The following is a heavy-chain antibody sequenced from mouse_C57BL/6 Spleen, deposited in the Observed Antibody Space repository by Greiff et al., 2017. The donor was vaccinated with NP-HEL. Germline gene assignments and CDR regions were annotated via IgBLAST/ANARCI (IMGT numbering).Heavy chain of an antibody. CDR3: ARSRGRDWYFDV. Sequence: VQLQQSGPELVKPGASVKISCKASGYTFTDYYMNWVKQSHGKSLEWIGDINPNNGGTSYNQKFKGKATLTVDKSSSTAYMELRSLTSEDSAVYYCARSRGRDWYFDVWGTGTTVTVSS. V-gene: IGHV1-26*01. CDR2: INPNNGGT. CDR1: GYTFTDYY. J-gene: IGHJ1*03.